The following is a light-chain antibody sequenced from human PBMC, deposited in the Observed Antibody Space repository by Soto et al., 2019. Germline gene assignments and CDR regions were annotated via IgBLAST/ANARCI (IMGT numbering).Light chain of an antibody. CDR2: GAS. J-gene: IGKJ4*01. Sequence: VVMTQSPATLSVSPGERATLSCRASQSISSNLAWYQQKPGQAPRLLIYGASTRATGIPARFSGSGSGTDFTLTISRLEPEDFAVYYCQQYGSSPGTFGGGTKVDI. CDR1: QSISSN. V-gene: IGKV3-15*01. CDR3: QQYGSSPGT.